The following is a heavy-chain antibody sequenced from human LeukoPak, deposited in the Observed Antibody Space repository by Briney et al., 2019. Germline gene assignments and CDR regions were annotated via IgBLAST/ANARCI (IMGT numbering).Heavy chain of an antibody. CDR2: RYYSGST. J-gene: IGHJ1*01. CDR3: ARVRGDFETD. V-gene: IGHV4-59*01. CDR1: GGSISSYY. Sequence: SETLSLTCSVSGGSISSYYWTWIRQPPGKGLEWIGYRYYSGSTTYNPSLKSRVTISVDTSKSQFSLKLVSVTAADTAIYYCARVRGDFETDWGQGTLVTVSS. D-gene: IGHD3-16*01.